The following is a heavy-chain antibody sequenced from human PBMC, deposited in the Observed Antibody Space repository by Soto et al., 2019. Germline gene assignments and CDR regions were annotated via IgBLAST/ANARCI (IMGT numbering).Heavy chain of an antibody. CDR1: GFTFSSYS. Sequence: GFLRLSCAASGFTFSSYSMNWVRQAPGKGLEWVSYISSSSSTIYYADSVKGRFTISRDNAKNSLYLQMNSLKIDDTAVYYCTSRRDWTAVDPFDYWGLGTLVTVSS. V-gene: IGHV3-48*01. J-gene: IGHJ4*02. CDR3: TSRRDWTAVDPFDY. D-gene: IGHD5-18*01. CDR2: ISSSSSTI.